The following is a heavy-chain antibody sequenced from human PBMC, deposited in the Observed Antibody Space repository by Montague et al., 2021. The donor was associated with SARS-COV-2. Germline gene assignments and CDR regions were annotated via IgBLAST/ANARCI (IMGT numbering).Heavy chain of an antibody. V-gene: IGHV4-34*01. CDR3: ARGSRQWLVRPPHYYHFDY. D-gene: IGHD6-19*01. Sequence: SETLSLTCAVYGGSFSGYYWSWIRQPPGKGLEWIGEINHSGSTNYNPSLKSRVTISVDTSKNQFSLKLSSVTAAGTAVYYCARGSRQWLVRPPHYYHFDYWGQGTLVTVSS. CDR2: INHSGST. CDR1: GGSFSGYY. J-gene: IGHJ4*02.